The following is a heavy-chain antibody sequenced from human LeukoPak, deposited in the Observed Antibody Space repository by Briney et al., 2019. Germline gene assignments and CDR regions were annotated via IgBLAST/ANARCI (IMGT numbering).Heavy chain of an antibody. Sequence: GGSLRLSCAASGFTFSSYAMSWVRQAPGKGLEWVSAISGSGGSTYYADSVKGRFTISRDNSKNKLYLQMNSLRAEDAAVYYCAKEYCSSTSCYTGNYYYYYYMDVWGKGTTVTVSS. D-gene: IGHD2-2*02. CDR1: GFTFSSYA. CDR2: ISGSGGST. J-gene: IGHJ6*03. V-gene: IGHV3-23*01. CDR3: AKEYCSSTSCYTGNYYYYYYMDV.